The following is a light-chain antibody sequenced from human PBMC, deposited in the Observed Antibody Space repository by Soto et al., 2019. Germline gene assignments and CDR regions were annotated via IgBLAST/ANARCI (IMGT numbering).Light chain of an antibody. CDR3: QQYNSYST. Sequence: IKNNQSPASLPAPVRDRVPITCRASHSISSWLALYQQKPGKPPKLLIYKASSLESGVPSRFSGSGSGTEFTLTSSSLQPDDFATYCCQQYNSYSTFGQGTKVDIK. CDR2: KAS. J-gene: IGKJ1*01. V-gene: IGKV1-5*03. CDR1: HSISSW.